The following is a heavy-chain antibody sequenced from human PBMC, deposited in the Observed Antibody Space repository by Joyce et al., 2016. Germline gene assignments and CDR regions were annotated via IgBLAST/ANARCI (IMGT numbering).Heavy chain of an antibody. J-gene: IGHJ4*02. CDR3: ARVLVGDCSGGSCYFDY. Sequence: QVQLVQSGAEVKKHGASVKVSCKASGYTLAGYYMHWVRQSPGQGLEWMGRINPNSGGTNFAQKFQGRVTMTRDTSISTAYMELSRLRSDDTAVYYCARVLVGDCSGGSCYFDYWGQGSLVTVSS. V-gene: IGHV1-2*06. D-gene: IGHD2-15*01. CDR1: GYTLAGYY. CDR2: INPNSGGT.